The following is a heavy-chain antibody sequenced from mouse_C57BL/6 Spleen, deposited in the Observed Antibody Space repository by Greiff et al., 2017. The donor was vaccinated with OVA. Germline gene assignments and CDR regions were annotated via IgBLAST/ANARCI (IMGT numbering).Heavy chain of an antibody. Sequence: EVKLQESGGGLVKPGGSLKLSCAASGFTFSDSGMHWVRQAPETGLEWVAYISSGSSTIYYADTVKGRFTISRDNAKNTLFLQMTSLRSEDTAMYYCARREHYDYDMDYWGQGTSVTVSS. J-gene: IGHJ4*01. V-gene: IGHV5-17*01. D-gene: IGHD2-4*01. CDR3: ARREHYDYDMDY. CDR2: ISSGSSTI. CDR1: GFTFSDSG.